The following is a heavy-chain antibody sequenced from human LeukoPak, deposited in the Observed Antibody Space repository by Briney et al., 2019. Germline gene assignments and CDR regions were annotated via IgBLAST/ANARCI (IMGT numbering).Heavy chain of an antibody. CDR2: IYITTSGPYT. CDR1: GFTFSTYS. D-gene: IGHD3-10*01. Sequence: PGGSLRLSCAASGFTFSTYSMNWVRRAPGKGLEWVSSIYITTSGPYTYYADSVKGRFTISRDNAKNSLNLQMDSLRAEDTAVYYCNPNNSGTSANFYWGLGTLVTVSS. J-gene: IGHJ4*02. V-gene: IGHV3-21*01. CDR3: NPNNSGTSANFY.